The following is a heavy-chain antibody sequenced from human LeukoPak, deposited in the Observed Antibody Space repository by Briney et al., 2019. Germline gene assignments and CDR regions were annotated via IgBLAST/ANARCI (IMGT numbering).Heavy chain of an antibody. CDR1: GGSISSYY. CDR2: IYHSGSANYT. V-gene: IGHV4-59*12. J-gene: IGHJ4*02. D-gene: IGHD6-13*01. CDR3: ASALPFQLVH. Sequence: PSETLSLTCTVSGGSISSYYWSWIRQPPGKGLEWIGEIYHSGSANYTNYNPSLKSRVTISVDKSKNQFSLKLSSVTAADTAVYYCASALPFQLVHWGQGTLVTVSS.